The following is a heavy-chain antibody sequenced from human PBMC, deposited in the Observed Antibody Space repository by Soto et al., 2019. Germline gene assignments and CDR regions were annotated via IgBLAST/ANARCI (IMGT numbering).Heavy chain of an antibody. D-gene: IGHD4-17*01. CDR2: ISSSSSYT. J-gene: IGHJ6*02. V-gene: IGHV3-11*06. Sequence: QVQLVESGGGLVKPGGSLRLSCAASGFTFSDYYMSWIRQAPGKGLEWVSYISSSSSYTNYADSVKGRFTISRDNAKNSLYLQMNSLRAEVTAVYYCARGSVTTSDYYYGMDVWGQGTTVTVSS. CDR1: GFTFSDYY. CDR3: ARGSVTTSDYYYGMDV.